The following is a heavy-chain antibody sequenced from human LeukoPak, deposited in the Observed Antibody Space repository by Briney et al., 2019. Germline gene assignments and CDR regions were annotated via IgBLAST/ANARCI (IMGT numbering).Heavy chain of an antibody. V-gene: IGHV1-2*02. J-gene: IGHJ3*02. CDR2: INPNSGGT. CDR3: ARLSGYSGYRYCGGDCYYAFDI. D-gene: IGHD2-21*02. Sequence: GASVKVSCKASGYTFTAYYMHWVRQAPGQGLEWMGLINPNSGGTNYAQRFQGRVTMTRDTSISTAYMELSKLTSDDTAVYYCARLSGYSGYRYCGGDCYYAFDIWGQGTMVTVSS. CDR1: GYTFTAYY.